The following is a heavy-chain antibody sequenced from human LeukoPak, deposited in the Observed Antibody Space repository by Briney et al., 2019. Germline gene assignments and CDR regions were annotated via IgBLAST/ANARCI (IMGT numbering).Heavy chain of an antibody. J-gene: IGHJ6*03. D-gene: IGHD4-11*01. CDR2: ISSSSSTI. V-gene: IGHV3-48*04. CDR1: GFTFSSYS. CDR3: ARDQTTVTVYYYYYYMDV. Sequence: GGSLRLSCAASGFTFSSYSMNWVRQAPGKGLEWVSYISSSSSTIYYADSVKGRFTISRDNAKNSLYLQMNSLRAEDTAVYYCARDQTTVTVYYYYYYMDVWGKGITVTVSS.